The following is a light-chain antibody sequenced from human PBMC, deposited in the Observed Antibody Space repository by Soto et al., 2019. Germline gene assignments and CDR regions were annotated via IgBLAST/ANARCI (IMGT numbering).Light chain of an antibody. CDR1: QSVRSNY. CDR3: QQYGGSPYT. V-gene: IGKV3-20*01. J-gene: IGKJ2*01. Sequence: EMVLTQSPGTLSLSPGERATLSCRASQSVRSNYLAWYQQKPGQAPRLLIYGASSRTTGIPDRFSGTWCGIDFTLTISRLEPEDFAVYYCQQYGGSPYTFGQGTKLEIK. CDR2: GAS.